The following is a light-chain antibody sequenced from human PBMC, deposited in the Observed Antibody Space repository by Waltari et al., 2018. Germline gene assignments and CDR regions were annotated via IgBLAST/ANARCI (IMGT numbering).Light chain of an antibody. CDR3: CSYAGSSVSV. CDR2: DVN. CDR1: SSDVGNYNL. Sequence: QSALTQTATVSGSPAQSITISCTGSSSDVGNYNLVSWYQQHPGEAPKLIIYDVNKRPLGVSNRFSGSKSGNTASLTISGLQAADEADYYCCSYAGSSVSVFGGGTKVTVL. V-gene: IGLV2-23*02. J-gene: IGLJ3*02.